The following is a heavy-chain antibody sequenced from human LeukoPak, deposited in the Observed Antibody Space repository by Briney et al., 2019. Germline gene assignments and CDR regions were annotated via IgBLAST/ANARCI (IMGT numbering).Heavy chain of an antibody. CDR1: GYTFTSYY. Sequence: ASVKVSCKASGYTFTSYYMHWVRQAPGQGLEWMGMINPSGGSTNYAQKFQGRVTMTRDTSTSTVYMELSGLRSEDTAVYYCARGGSPGKNDNYYFDYWGQGTLVTVSS. CDR2: INPSGGST. J-gene: IGHJ4*02. V-gene: IGHV1-46*01. CDR3: ARGGSPGKNDNYYFDY. D-gene: IGHD1-1*01.